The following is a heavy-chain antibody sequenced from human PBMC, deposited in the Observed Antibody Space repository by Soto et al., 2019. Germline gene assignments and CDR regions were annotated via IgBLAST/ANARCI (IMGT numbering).Heavy chain of an antibody. CDR1: GGSISSGGYS. V-gene: IGHV4-30-2*01. CDR3: ARDLDSSGYS. J-gene: IGHJ5*02. CDR2: IYHSGST. D-gene: IGHD3-22*01. Sequence: SETLSLTCAVSGGSISSGGYSWSWIWQPPGKGLEWIGYIYHSGSTYYNPSLKSRVTISVDTSKNQFSLKLSSVTAADTAVYYCARDLDSSGYSWSQGTLVTVSS.